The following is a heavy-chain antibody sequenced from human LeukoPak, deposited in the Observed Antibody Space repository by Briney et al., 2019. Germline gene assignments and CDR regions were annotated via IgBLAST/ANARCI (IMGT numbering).Heavy chain of an antibody. J-gene: IGHJ5*02. CDR2: INPSGGST. CDR1: GYTFTSYD. D-gene: IGHD6-19*01. V-gene: IGHV1-46*01. Sequence: ASVKVSCKASGYTFTSYDFNWVRQAPGQGLEWMGIINPSGGSTSYAQKFQGRVTMTRDTSTSTVYMELSSLRSEDTAVYYCAVTSGWTTGRNWFDPWGQGTLVTVSS. CDR3: AVTSGWTTGRNWFDP.